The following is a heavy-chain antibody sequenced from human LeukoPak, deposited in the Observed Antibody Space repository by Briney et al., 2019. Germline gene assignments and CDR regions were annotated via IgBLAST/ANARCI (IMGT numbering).Heavy chain of an antibody. Sequence: ASVTISCKASGYTFRGNYIHWLRQAPGQGLEWMGWIDANNGDTKSAQKFQGRVTMSRDTSISTAYMDLSSLSPDDAAVYYCARDPSSVTLYFFDYWGQGTLVTVSS. CDR2: IDANNGDT. V-gene: IGHV1-2*02. CDR1: GYTFRGNY. J-gene: IGHJ4*02. CDR3: ARDPSSVTLYFFDY. D-gene: IGHD4-11*01.